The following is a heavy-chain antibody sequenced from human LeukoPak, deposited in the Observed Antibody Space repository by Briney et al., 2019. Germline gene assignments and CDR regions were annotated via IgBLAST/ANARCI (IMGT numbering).Heavy chain of an antibody. CDR1: GASIGGSSYY. CDR3: ARHDWKY. J-gene: IGHJ4*02. D-gene: IGHD1-1*01. Sequence: SETLSLTCTVSGASIGGSSYYWGWIRQSPGKGLEWIGSIYYSGITSQNPSLKSRVNISVDTSKNQFSLKLSSVTAADTAVYYCARHDWKYWGQGFLVTVSS. CDR2: IYYSGIT. V-gene: IGHV4-39*01.